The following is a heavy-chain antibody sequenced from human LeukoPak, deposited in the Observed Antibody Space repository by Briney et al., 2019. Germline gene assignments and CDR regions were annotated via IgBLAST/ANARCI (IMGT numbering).Heavy chain of an antibody. Sequence: GGSLRLSCAASGFTFSGSAMHWVRQASGKGLEWVGRIRSKTNNYATEYAVSVKGRFIISRDDSKNAVFLQMNSLTTEDTAVYYCTRLRGEKASGDYWGQGTLVTVSS. CDR2: IRSKTNNYAT. V-gene: IGHV3-73*01. D-gene: IGHD3-10*01. CDR1: GFTFSGSA. J-gene: IGHJ4*02. CDR3: TRLRGEKASGDY.